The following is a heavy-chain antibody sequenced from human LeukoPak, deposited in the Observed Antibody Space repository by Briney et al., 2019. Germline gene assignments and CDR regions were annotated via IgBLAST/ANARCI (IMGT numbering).Heavy chain of an antibody. CDR3: ARHLGTYSDH. D-gene: IGHD7-27*01. J-gene: IGHJ4*02. CDR2: INSDGSST. CDR1: GFTFSGYW. V-gene: IGHV3-74*01. Sequence: GGSLRLSCSASGFTFSGYWMYWVRQAPGKGLVWVSLINSDGSSTNYADSVKGRFTISRDNAKNTLYLQVNSLRADDTAVYYCARHLGTYSDHWGQGTLVTVSS.